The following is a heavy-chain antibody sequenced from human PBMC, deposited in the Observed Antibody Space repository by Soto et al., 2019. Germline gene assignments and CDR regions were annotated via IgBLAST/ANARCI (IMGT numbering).Heavy chain of an antibody. Sequence: PGESLKISCKGSGYSFTTYWITWLRQMPGKGLEWMGRIDPSDSYTNYSPSFQGHVTISADKSISTAYLQWSSLKASDTAMYYCARKVMAARWADAFDIWGQGTMVTVSS. CDR2: IDPSDSYT. CDR3: ARKVMAARWADAFDI. J-gene: IGHJ3*02. D-gene: IGHD5-12*01. V-gene: IGHV5-10-1*01. CDR1: GYSFTTYW.